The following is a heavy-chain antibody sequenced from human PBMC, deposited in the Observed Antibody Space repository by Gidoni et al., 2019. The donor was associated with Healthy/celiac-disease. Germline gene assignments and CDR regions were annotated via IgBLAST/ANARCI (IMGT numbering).Heavy chain of an antibody. Sequence: GLVKPSETLSLTCAVSGYSISSGYYWGWLRQPPGKGLEWIGSIYHSGSTYYNPSLKSRVTISVDTSKNQFSLKLSSVTAADTAVYYCAGDETVTNWYFDLWGRGTLVTVSS. V-gene: IGHV4-38-2*01. CDR3: AGDETVTNWYFDL. CDR1: GYSISSGYY. J-gene: IGHJ2*01. D-gene: IGHD4-17*01. CDR2: IYHSGST.